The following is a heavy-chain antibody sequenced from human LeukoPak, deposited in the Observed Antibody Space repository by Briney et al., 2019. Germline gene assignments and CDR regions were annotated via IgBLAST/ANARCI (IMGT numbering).Heavy chain of an antibody. J-gene: IGHJ4*02. CDR3: AKGAPYDFWSGYTNFGY. Sequence: GASVKVSCKASGYTFTSYGISWGRQAPGQGLEGMGWISAYNGNTNYAQKLKGRVTMTTDTSTSTAYMELRSLISADTAVYYCAKGAPYDFWSGYTNFGYRGQGTLVTLSS. D-gene: IGHD3-3*01. CDR2: ISAYNGNT. V-gene: IGHV1-18*01. CDR1: GYTFTSYG.